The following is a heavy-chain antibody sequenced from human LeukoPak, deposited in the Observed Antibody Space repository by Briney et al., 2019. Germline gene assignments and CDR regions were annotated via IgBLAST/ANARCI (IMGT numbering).Heavy chain of an antibody. J-gene: IGHJ6*02. Sequence: ASVKVSCKASGYTFTGYYMHWVRQAPGQGLEWMGRINPNSGGTNYAQKFQGRVTMTRDTSTSTVYMELSSLRSEDTAVYYCARDLWASQGQQLVYFGMDVWAKGPRSPSP. CDR1: GYTFTGYY. V-gene: IGHV1-2*06. CDR3: ARDLWASQGQQLVYFGMDV. D-gene: IGHD6-13*01. CDR2: INPNSGGT.